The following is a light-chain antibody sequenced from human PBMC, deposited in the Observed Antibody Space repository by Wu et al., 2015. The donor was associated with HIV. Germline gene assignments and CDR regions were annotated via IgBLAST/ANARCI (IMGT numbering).Light chain of an antibody. J-gene: IGKJ2*01. Sequence: EIVLTQSPGTLSLSPGERATLSCRASQTVSSNHLAWYQQKPGQAPSLLIYATSRRAAGIPDRFSGSGSGTEFTLTITRLEPEDFAVYYCQQYDNSPPRTFGQGTKLEI. V-gene: IGKV3-20*01. CDR1: QTVSSNH. CDR2: ATS. CDR3: QQYDNSPPRT.